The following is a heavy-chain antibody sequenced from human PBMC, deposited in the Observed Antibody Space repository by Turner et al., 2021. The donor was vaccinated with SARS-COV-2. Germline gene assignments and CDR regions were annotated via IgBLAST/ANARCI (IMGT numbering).Heavy chain of an antibody. CDR2: IYYSGST. CDR1: GGSISSSSYY. J-gene: IGHJ4*02. D-gene: IGHD1-26*01. V-gene: IGHV4-39*01. CDR3: ATRTVDLSGSYYCFDY. Sequence: QLQLQESGPGLVQPSETLSLTCTLSGGSISSSSYYWGWIRQPPGKGLEWIGSIYYSGSTYYNPSLKSRVTISVDTSKNQFSLKLSSVTAADTAVYYCATRTVDLSGSYYCFDYWGQGTLVTVSS.